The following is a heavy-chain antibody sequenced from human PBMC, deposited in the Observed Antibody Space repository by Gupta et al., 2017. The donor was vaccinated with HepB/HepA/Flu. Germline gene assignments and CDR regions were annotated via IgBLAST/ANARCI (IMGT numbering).Heavy chain of an antibody. CDR2: INHSGST. D-gene: IGHD2-2*01. J-gene: IGHJ5*02. CDR1: GGSFSGYY. V-gene: IGHV4-34*01. Sequence: QVQLQEWGAGLLKPSETLSLTCAVYGGSFSGYYWSWMRQPPGKGLEWIGEINHSGSTKYNPSLKSRVTISVDTSKNQFSLNLDSVTAADTAVYYCSRGVRYCSITRCLDRFDPWGQGTLVTVSS. CDR3: SRGVRYCSITRCLDRFDP.